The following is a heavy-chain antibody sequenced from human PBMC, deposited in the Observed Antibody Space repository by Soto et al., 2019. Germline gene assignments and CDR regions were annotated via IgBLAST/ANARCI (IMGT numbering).Heavy chain of an antibody. D-gene: IGHD4-17*01. J-gene: IGHJ6*03. Sequence: PSETLSLTCTVSGGSISSYYWSWIRQPPGKGLEWIGYIYYSGCTNYNPSLKSRVTISVDTSKNQFSLKLSSVTAADTAVYYCARHFTVTTPSDYYYYMDVWGKGTTVTVSS. CDR3: ARHFTVTTPSDYYYYMDV. CDR1: GGSISSYY. V-gene: IGHV4-59*08. CDR2: IYYSGCT.